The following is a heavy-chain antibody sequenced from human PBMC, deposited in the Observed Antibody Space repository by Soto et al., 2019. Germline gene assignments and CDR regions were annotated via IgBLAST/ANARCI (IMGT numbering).Heavy chain of an antibody. J-gene: IGHJ4*02. D-gene: IGHD3-22*01. CDR2: IIPIFGTA. Sequence: WASVKVSCKASGGTFSSYAISWVRQAPGQGLEWMGGIIPIFGTANYAQKFQGRVTITADESTSTAYMELSSLRSEDTAVYYCARERTSYYDSIGYFDYWGQGTLVTVSS. CDR1: GGTFSSYA. CDR3: ARERTSYYDSIGYFDY. V-gene: IGHV1-69*13.